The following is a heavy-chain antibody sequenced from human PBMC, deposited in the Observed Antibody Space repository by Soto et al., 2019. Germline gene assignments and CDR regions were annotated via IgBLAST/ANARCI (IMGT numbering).Heavy chain of an antibody. CDR1: GFTFSSYA. Sequence: EVQLLESGGDLVQPGGSLRLSCAASGFTFSSYAMSWVRQAPGRGLEWVSVISGGGGSTYYADSVKGRFTISRDNSKNMLYLQMNSLRAEDTAVYYCAKDRKGSRGYYYGMDVWGQGTTVTVSS. V-gene: IGHV3-23*01. CDR2: ISGGGGST. J-gene: IGHJ6*02. D-gene: IGHD3-10*01. CDR3: AKDRKGSRGYYYGMDV.